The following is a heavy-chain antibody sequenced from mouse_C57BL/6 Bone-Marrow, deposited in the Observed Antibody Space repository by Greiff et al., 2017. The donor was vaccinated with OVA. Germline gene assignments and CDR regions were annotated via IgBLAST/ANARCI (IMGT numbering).Heavy chain of an antibody. CDR3: ARRHSFYYAMDY. CDR2: IYPGSGST. Sequence: QVQLQQPGAELVKPGASVKMSCKASGYTFTSYWITWVKQRPGQGLEWIGDIYPGSGSTNYNEKFKSKATLTVDPSSSTAYMQLSSLTSEDSAVYYCARRHSFYYAMDYWGQGTSVTVSS. CDR1: GYTFTSYW. D-gene: IGHD1-2*01. V-gene: IGHV1-55*01. J-gene: IGHJ4*01.